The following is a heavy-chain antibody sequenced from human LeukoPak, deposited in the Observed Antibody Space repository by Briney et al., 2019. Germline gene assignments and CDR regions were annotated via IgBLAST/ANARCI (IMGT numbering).Heavy chain of an antibody. Sequence: ASVKVSCKASGYTFTGYYMHWVRQAPGQGLEWMGWINPNSGGTSYAQKFQGRVTMTRDTSISTAYMELSRLRFDDTAVYYCARRVGSSSWYHYYYYMDVWGKGTTSPSP. V-gene: IGHV1-2*02. CDR3: ARRVGSSSWYHYYYYMDV. CDR1: GYTFTGYY. CDR2: INPNSGGT. D-gene: IGHD6-13*01. J-gene: IGHJ6*03.